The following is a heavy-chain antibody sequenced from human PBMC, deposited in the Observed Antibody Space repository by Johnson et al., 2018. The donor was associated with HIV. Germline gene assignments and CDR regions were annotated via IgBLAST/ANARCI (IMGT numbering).Heavy chain of an antibody. CDR3: ASGDDDGF. Sequence: QVQLVESGGGVVQPGRSLRLSCAASGFTFSSYAVHWVRQAPGKGLEWVAVISYDGSNKYYADSVKGRFTISRDNSKNTLHLQMNSLRAEDTAVYYCASGDDDGFWGRGTLVTVSS. CDR1: GFTFSSYA. J-gene: IGHJ4*03. V-gene: IGHV3-30-3*01. D-gene: IGHD5-12*01. CDR2: ISYDGSNK.